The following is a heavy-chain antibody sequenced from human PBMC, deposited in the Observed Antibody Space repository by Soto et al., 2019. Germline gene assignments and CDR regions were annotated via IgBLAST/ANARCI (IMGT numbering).Heavy chain of an antibody. CDR2: ISSYNGNT. D-gene: IGHD5-18*01. Sequence: QVQLVQSGAEVKKPGASVKVSCKASGYTFTSYGISWVRQAPGQGLEWMGWISSYNGNTDYAQKFQVRVTMTTDTSTRTADMERRSLRSDDTAVYYCAREGGQLWQKYYFDYWGQGTLVTVSS. V-gene: IGHV1-18*01. CDR1: GYTFTSYG. J-gene: IGHJ4*02. CDR3: AREGGQLWQKYYFDY.